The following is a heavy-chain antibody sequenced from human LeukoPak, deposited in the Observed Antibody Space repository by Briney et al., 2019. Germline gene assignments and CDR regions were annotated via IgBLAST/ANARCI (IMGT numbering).Heavy chain of an antibody. D-gene: IGHD4-17*01. CDR1: GFTFTTYS. J-gene: IGHJ4*02. CDR3: ARDRFGDYVFDS. Sequence: GGSLRLSCAASGFTFTTYSMNWVRQAPGKGLEWDSSISSSISYIDYADSVKGRFTISRDNAKNSLYLQMNSLRAEDTAVYYCARDRFGDYVFDSWGQGTLVTVSS. CDR2: ISSSISYI. V-gene: IGHV3-21*01.